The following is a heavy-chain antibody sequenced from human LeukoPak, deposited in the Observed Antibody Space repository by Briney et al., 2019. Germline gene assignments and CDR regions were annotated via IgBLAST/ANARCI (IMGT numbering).Heavy chain of an antibody. CDR2: IIPIFGTA. CDR1: GGTFSSYA. CDR3: ARGEYVSEYFQH. V-gene: IGHV1-69*13. D-gene: IGHD6-6*01. Sequence: ASVKVSCKASGGTFSSYAISWVRQAPGQGLEWMGGIIPIFGTANYAQKFQGRVTITADESTSTAYMELSGLRSEDTAVYYCARGEYVSEYFQHWGQGTLVTVSS. J-gene: IGHJ1*01.